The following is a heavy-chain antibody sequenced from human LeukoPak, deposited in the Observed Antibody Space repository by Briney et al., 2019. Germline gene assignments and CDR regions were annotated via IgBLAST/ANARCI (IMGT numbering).Heavy chain of an antibody. CDR2: IYYSGST. D-gene: IGHD4-17*01. J-gene: IGHJ4*02. CDR1: GGSISSSSYF. CDR3: ESYDDYAQHGL. Sequence: PSETLSLTCTVSGGSISSSSYFWGWTRQPPGKGLEWIGSIYYSGSTYYNPSLKSRVTISVDTSKNQFSLKLSPLTAADTAVYYCESYDDYAQHGLWGQGTLVTVAS. V-gene: IGHV4-39*01.